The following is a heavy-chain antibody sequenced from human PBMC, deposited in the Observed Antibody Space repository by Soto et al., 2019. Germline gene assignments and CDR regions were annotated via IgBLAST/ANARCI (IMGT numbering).Heavy chain of an antibody. CDR2: INPSGCST. V-gene: IGHV1-46*01. CDR3: ARGPIPKAHFDY. Sequence: GXSXKVSCKASGYTXTSYYMDLVRQAPGQGLEWMGIINPSGCSTSYAQKFQGRVTITRDTSTSTVYMELSSLRSEDKAVYYCARGPIPKAHFDYWGQGTLGTVS. J-gene: IGHJ4*02. CDR1: GYTXTSYY. D-gene: IGHD2-21*01.